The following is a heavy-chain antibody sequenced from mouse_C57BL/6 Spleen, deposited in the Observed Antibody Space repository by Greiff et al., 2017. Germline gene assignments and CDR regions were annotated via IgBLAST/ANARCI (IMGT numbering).Heavy chain of an antibody. V-gene: IGHV5-6*02. CDR2: ISSGGSYT. CDR1: GFTFSSYG. D-gene: IGHD2-3*01. CDR3: ARSLDGFAY. J-gene: IGHJ3*01. Sequence: EVKLVESGGDLVKPGGSLKLSCAASGFTFSSYGMSWVRQTPDKRLEWVATISSGGSYTYYPDSVKGRFTISRDNAKNTLYLQMSSLKSGDTAMYYCARSLDGFAYWGQGTLVTVSA.